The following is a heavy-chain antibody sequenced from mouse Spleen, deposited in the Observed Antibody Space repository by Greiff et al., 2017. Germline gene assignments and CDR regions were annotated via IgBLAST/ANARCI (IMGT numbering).Heavy chain of an antibody. D-gene: IGHD2-4*01. Sequence: VQLQQSGAELVRPGASVKLSCTASGFNIKDDYMHWVKQRPEQGLEWIGWIDPENGDTEYASKFQGKATITADTSSNTAYLQLSSLTSEDTAVYYCTTMIKAWFALWGQGTLVNVSA. CDR3: TTMIKAWFAL. V-gene: IGHV14-4*01. J-gene: IGHJ3*01. CDR1: GFNIKDDY. CDR2: IDPENGDT.